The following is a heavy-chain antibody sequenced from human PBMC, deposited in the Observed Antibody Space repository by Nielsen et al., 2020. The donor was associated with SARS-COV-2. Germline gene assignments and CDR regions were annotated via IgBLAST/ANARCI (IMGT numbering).Heavy chain of an antibody. CDR2: ISSSSSTI. CDR1: GFTFSSYS. V-gene: IGHV3-48*04. D-gene: IGHD5-24*01. CDR3: ARDRQIQLPSPDAFDI. Sequence: GESLKISCAASGFTFSSYSMNWVRQAPGKGLEWVSYISSSSSTIYYADSVKGRFTISRDNAKNSLYLQMNSLRAEDTAVYYCARDRQIQLPSPDAFDIWGQGTMVTVSS. J-gene: IGHJ3*02.